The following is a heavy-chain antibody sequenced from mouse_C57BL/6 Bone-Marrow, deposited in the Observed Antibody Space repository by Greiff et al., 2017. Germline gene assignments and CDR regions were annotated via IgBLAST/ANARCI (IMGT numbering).Heavy chain of an antibody. CDR1: GYTFTSYG. D-gene: IGHD2-4*01. J-gene: IGHJ1*03. CDR2: IYPRSGNT. Sequence: VQLQQSGAELARPGASVKLSCKASGYTFTSYGISWVKQRTGQGLEWIGEIYPRSGNTYYNEKFKGKATLTADKSSSTAYMELRSLTSEDSAVYFCATYYDPYWYFDVWGTGTTVTVSS. V-gene: IGHV1-81*01. CDR3: ATYYDPYWYFDV.